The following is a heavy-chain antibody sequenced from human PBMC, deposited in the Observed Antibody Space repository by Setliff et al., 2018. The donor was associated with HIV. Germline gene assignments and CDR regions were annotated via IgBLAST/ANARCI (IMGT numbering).Heavy chain of an antibody. Sequence: ETLSLTCTVSGGSISSSSYYWGWVRQAPGKGLEWVSIIHSGGDTHYADSVQGRLTVSRDISKNTVFLRLNSLRVEDTAVYFCARDPFGGGDLINGVPWGQGTLVTVSS. CDR2: IHSGGDT. V-gene: IGHV3-66*02. J-gene: IGHJ5*02. D-gene: IGHD3-16*01. CDR1: GGSISSSSYY. CDR3: ARDPFGGGDLINGVP.